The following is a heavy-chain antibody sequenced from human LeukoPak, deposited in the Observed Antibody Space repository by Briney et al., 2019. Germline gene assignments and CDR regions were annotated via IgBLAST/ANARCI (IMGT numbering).Heavy chain of an antibody. V-gene: IGHV1-18*01. CDR1: GYTFTSSY. Sequence: ASVKVSCKASGYTFTSSYINWVRQAPGQRLEWMGWISAYNGRTNYAQKFQARVTMTTDSSTSTAYMDLTSLISDDTAVYYCARGGTYYPCIDYWGQGTLVTVSS. D-gene: IGHD1-26*01. CDR3: ARGGTYYPCIDY. CDR2: ISAYNGRT. J-gene: IGHJ4*02.